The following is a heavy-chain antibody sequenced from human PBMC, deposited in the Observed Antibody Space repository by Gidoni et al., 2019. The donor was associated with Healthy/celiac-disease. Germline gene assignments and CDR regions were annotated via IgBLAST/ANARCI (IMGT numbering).Heavy chain of an antibody. CDR2: IYYSGST. J-gene: IGHJ6*02. V-gene: IGHV4-59*01. Sequence: WIGYIYYSGSTNYNPSLKSRVTISVDTSKNQFSLKLSSVTAADTAVYYCARAQLADTYYYGMDVWGQGTTVTVSS. CDR3: ARAQLADTYYYGMDV. D-gene: IGHD1-1*01.